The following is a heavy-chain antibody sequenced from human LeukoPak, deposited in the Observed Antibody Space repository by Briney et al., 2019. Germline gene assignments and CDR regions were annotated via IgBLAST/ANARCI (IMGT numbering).Heavy chain of an antibody. CDR3: ARAIVPAATGGWFDP. D-gene: IGHD2-2*01. Sequence: ASVKLSCKGSGGTFSSYAISWVRQAPGQGLEWMGRIIPILGIANYAQKFQSRVTITADKSTSTAYMELSSLRSEDTAVYYCARAIVPAATGGWFDPWGQGTLVTVSS. V-gene: IGHV1-69*04. J-gene: IGHJ5*02. CDR1: GGTFSSYA. CDR2: IIPILGIA.